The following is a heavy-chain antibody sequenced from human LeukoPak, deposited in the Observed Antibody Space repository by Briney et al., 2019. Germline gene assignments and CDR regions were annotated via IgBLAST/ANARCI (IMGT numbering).Heavy chain of an antibody. CDR3: ARAPIVVVPAALFSTSWFDP. CDR1: GFTFSSYW. D-gene: IGHD2-2*01. J-gene: IGHJ5*02. CDR2: INSDGSST. V-gene: IGHV3-74*01. Sequence: GGSLRLSCAASGFTFSSYWIHWVRQAPGKGLVWVSRINSDGSSTSYADSVKGRFTISRDNAKNTLYLQMNSLRAEDTAVYYCARAPIVVVPAALFSTSWFDPWGQGTLVTVSS.